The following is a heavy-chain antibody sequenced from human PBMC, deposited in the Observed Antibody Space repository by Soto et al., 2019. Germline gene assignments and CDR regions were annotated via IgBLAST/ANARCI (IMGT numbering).Heavy chain of an antibody. CDR1: GGSISSYY. Sequence: PSETLSLTCTVSGGSISSYYWSWIRQPPGKGLEWIGYIYYSGSTNYNPSLKSRVTISVDRSKNQFSLKLSSVTAADTAVYYCARVRGPYCGGECYPPTPNWFDPWGQGTLVTVSS. V-gene: IGHV4-59*12. J-gene: IGHJ5*02. CDR3: ARVRGPYCGGECYPPTPNWFDP. D-gene: IGHD2-21*01. CDR2: IYYSGST.